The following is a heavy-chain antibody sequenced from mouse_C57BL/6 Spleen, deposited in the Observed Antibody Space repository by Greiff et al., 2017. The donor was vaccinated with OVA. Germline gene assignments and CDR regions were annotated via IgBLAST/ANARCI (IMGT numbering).Heavy chain of an antibody. Sequence: QVQLQQPGAELVRPGTSVKLSCKASGYTFTSYWMHWVKQRPGQGLEWIGVIDPSDSYTNYNQKFKGKATLTVDTSSSTAYMQLSSLTSEDSAVYYCARRTGAWFAYWGQGTLVTVSA. CDR3: ARRTGAWFAY. V-gene: IGHV1-59*01. D-gene: IGHD4-1*01. CDR2: IDPSDSYT. CDR1: GYTFTSYW. J-gene: IGHJ3*01.